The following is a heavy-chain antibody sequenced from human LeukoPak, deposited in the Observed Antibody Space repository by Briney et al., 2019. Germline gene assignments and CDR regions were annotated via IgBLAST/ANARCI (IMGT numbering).Heavy chain of an antibody. D-gene: IGHD3-3*01. CDR2: IYTSGST. Sequence: SETLSLTCTVSGGSISSGSYYWSWIRQPAGKGLEWIGRIYTSGSTNYNPSLKSRVTISVDTSKNQFSLKLSSVTAADTAVYYCARDTVGDYDFWSGYPDYWGQGTLVTVSS. V-gene: IGHV4-61*02. CDR3: ARDTVGDYDFWSGYPDY. CDR1: GGSISSGSYY. J-gene: IGHJ4*02.